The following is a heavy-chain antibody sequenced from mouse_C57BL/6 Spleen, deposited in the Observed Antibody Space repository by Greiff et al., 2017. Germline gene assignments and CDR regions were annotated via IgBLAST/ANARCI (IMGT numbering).Heavy chain of an antibody. CDR1: GYTFTDYY. Sequence: QVQLKESGPELVKPGASVKISCKASGYTFTDYYINWVKQRPGQGLEWIGWIYPGSGNTKYNEKFKGKATLTVDTSSSTAYMQLSSLTSEDSAVYVCARPMITSGFADWGQGTLVTVSA. J-gene: IGHJ3*01. CDR2: IYPGSGNT. CDR3: ARPMITSGFAD. D-gene: IGHD2-4*01. V-gene: IGHV1-84*01.